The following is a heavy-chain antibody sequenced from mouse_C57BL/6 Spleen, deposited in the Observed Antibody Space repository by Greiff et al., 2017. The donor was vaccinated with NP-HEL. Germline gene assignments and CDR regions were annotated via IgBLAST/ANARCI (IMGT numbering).Heavy chain of an antibody. V-gene: IGHV5-17*01. J-gene: IGHJ4*01. CDR1: GFTFSDYG. D-gene: IGHD1-1*01. CDR3: ARNYYYGSSYEDAMDY. Sequence: EVQGVESGGGLVKPGGSLKLSCAASGFTFSDYGMHWVRQAPEKGLEWVAYISSGSSTIYYADTVKGRFTISRDNAKNTLFLQMTSLRSEDTAMYYCARNYYYGSSYEDAMDYWGQGTSVTVSS. CDR2: ISSGSSTI.